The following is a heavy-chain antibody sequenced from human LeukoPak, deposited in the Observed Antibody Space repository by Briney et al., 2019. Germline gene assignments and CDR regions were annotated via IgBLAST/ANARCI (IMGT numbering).Heavy chain of an antibody. J-gene: IGHJ4*02. D-gene: IGHD2-2*01. Sequence: GGSLRLSCAASGFTFSSYAMHWVRQAPGKGLEWVAVISYDGSNKYYADSVKGRFTISRDNSKNTLYLQMNSLRAEDTAVYYCARDSQRGSIDYWGQGTLVTVSS. V-gene: IGHV3-30*04. CDR2: ISYDGSNK. CDR3: ARDSQRGSIDY. CDR1: GFTFSSYA.